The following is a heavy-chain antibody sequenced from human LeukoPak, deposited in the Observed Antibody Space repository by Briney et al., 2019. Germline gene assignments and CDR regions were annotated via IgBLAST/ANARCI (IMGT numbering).Heavy chain of an antibody. J-gene: IGHJ4*02. CDR1: GFTFSSYG. Sequence: GGSLRLSCAASGFTFSSYGMHWVRQAPGKGLEWVAVISYDGSNKYYADSVKGRFTISRDNSKNTLFLQMNSLGAGDTALYYCAKFDGSGTYYKAFDYWGQGTLVTVSP. CDR3: AKFDGSGTYYKAFDY. D-gene: IGHD3-10*01. V-gene: IGHV3-30*18. CDR2: ISYDGSNK.